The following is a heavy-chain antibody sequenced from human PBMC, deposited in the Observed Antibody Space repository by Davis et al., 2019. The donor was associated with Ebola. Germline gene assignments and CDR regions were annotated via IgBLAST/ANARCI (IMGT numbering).Heavy chain of an antibody. CDR3: AKDVGYSSSWRTGAFDI. J-gene: IGHJ3*02. CDR2: IYTSGST. Sequence: PSETLSLTCTVSGGSISSYYWSWIRQPAGKGLEWIGRIYTSGSTNYNPSLKSRVTISVDTSKNQFSLKLSSVTAADTAVYYCAKDVGYSSSWRTGAFDIWGQGTMVTVSS. CDR1: GGSISSYY. V-gene: IGHV4-4*07. D-gene: IGHD6-13*01.